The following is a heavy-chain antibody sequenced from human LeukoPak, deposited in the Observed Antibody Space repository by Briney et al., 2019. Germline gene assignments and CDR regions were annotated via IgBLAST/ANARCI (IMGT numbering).Heavy chain of an antibody. Sequence: GGSLRLSCAASGFTFSSFSMTWVRQAPGKGLEWVSYISSSSSSIYYADSVKGRFTISRDNAKNSLYLQMNSLRAEDTAVYYCAKDGIGYDFWSGYYRRYFDYWGQGTLVTVSS. D-gene: IGHD3-3*01. CDR1: GFTFSSFS. V-gene: IGHV3-48*01. CDR2: ISSSSSSI. CDR3: AKDGIGYDFWSGYYRRYFDY. J-gene: IGHJ4*02.